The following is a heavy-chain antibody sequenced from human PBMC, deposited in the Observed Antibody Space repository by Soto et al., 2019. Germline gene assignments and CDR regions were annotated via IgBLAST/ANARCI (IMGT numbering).Heavy chain of an antibody. CDR3: ARHIAPAGRWFDP. Sequence: QLQLQESGPGLVKPSETLSLTCTVSGGSISSSSYYWGWIRQPPGKGLEWIGSIYYSGSTYYNPSLKSRVTISVDTSKNQFSLKLSSVTAADTAVYYCARHIAPAGRWFDPWGQGTLVTVSS. D-gene: IGHD6-13*01. CDR2: IYYSGST. CDR1: GGSISSSSYY. V-gene: IGHV4-39*01. J-gene: IGHJ5*02.